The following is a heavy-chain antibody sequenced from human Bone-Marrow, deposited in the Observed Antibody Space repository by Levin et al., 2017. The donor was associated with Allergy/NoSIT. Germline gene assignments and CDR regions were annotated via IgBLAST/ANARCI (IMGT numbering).Heavy chain of an antibody. D-gene: IGHD4-17*01. CDR1: GFTFSTYA. CDR3: AADYYADYSFDY. J-gene: IGHJ4*02. Sequence: AGGSLRLSCAASGFTFSTYAMNWVRQAPGKGLQWVSSISPSGGHRFYADSVKGRFTISRDTSKNTLYLQMNDLRGEDTAIYYCAADYYADYSFDYWGQGTLVSVSS. V-gene: IGHV3-23*01. CDR2: ISPSGGHR.